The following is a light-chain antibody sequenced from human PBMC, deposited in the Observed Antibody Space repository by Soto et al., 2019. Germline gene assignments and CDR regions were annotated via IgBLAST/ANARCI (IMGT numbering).Light chain of an antibody. J-gene: IGLJ1*01. CDR3: SSYTSSSSYV. CDR1: SSDVGGYKY. CDR2: DVS. V-gene: IGLV2-14*03. Sequence: QSALTHPASVSGSPGQSITISCTGTSSDVGGYKYVSWYQQHPGKAPKLMIYDVSNRPSGVSNRFSGSKSGNTASLTISGLQSEYEADYYCSSYTSSSSYVFGSGTKVTVL.